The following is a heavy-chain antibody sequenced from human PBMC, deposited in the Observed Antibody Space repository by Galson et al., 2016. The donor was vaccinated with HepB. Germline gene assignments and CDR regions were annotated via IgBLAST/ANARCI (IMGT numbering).Heavy chain of an antibody. CDR1: GFIFRSYV. J-gene: IGHJ5*02. Sequence: SLRLSCAASGFIFRSYVMHWVRQAPGKGLEWVAVIWYDGNNKYYADSVKGRFTISRDNSNNTVNLQMDSLSAEDTAVYYCAREGYYDNSGSWAWGQGTLVTVSS. CDR2: IWYDGNNK. CDR3: AREGYYDNSGSWA. D-gene: IGHD3-22*01. V-gene: IGHV3-33*01.